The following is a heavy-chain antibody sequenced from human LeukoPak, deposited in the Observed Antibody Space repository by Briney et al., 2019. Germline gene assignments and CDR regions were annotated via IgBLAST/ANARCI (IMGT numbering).Heavy chain of an antibody. J-gene: IGHJ3*01. CDR3: ARVRLVWGMETFDL. CDR1: GYTFTSYY. CDR2: INPSGGST. D-gene: IGHD7-27*01. Sequence: ASVKVSCKASGYTFTSYYMHWVRQAPGQGLEWMGIINPSGGSTSYAQKFQDRVTMTKDTSTNTAYMEMRSLRSDDTAIYYCARVRLVWGMETFDLWGQGTMVTVSS. V-gene: IGHV1-46*01.